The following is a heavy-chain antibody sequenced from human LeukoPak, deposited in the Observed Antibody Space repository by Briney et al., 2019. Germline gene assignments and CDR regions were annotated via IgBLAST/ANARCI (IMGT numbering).Heavy chain of an antibody. Sequence: ASVKVSCKASGGTFSSYAISWVRQAPGQGLEWMGWISAYNGNTNYAQKLQGRVTMTTDTSTSTAYMELRSLRSDDTAVYYCARDLYSSSGRTFDYWGQGTLVTVSS. D-gene: IGHD6-13*01. V-gene: IGHV1-18*01. J-gene: IGHJ4*02. CDR2: ISAYNGNT. CDR3: ARDLYSSSGRTFDY. CDR1: GGTFSSYA.